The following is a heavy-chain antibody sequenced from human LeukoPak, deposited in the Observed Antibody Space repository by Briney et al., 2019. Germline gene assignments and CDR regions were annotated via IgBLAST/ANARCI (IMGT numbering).Heavy chain of an antibody. CDR2: ISGVASDI. Sequence: GGSLRLSCAASGFTFSDYYMTWIRQAPGKGLGWVSYISGVASDIHYGESVKGRFTISRDNAKNSVYLQMNSLRTEDTAVYFCARGGAHGMDVLGQGTTVTVSS. J-gene: IGHJ6*02. CDR3: ARGGAHGMDV. CDR1: GFTFSDYY. D-gene: IGHD1-26*01. V-gene: IGHV3-11*01.